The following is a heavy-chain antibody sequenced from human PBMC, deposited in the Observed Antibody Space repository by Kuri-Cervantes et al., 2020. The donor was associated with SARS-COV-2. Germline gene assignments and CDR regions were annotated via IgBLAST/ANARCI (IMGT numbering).Heavy chain of an antibody. J-gene: IGHJ3*02. CDR2: IIPILGIA. CDR3: ARALPTDTAYYDYVWGSYPHVGRAFDI. CDR1: GYTLTELS. Sequence: SVKVSCKVSGYTLTELSMHWVRQAPGKGLEWMGGIIPILGIANYAQKFQGRVTITADKSTSTAYMELSSLRSEDTAVYYCARALPTDTAYYDYVWGSYPHVGRAFDIWGQGTMVTVSS. V-gene: IGHV1-69*10. D-gene: IGHD3-16*02.